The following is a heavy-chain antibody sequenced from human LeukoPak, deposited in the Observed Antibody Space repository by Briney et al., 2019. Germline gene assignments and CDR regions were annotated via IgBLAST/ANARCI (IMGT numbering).Heavy chain of an antibody. V-gene: IGHV3-23*01. CDR1: GFTFSSYA. D-gene: IGHD2-2*01. CDR3: ARPDCSSTSCYEFDS. J-gene: IGHJ4*02. Sequence: GGSLRLSCAASGFTFSSYAMSWVRQAPGKGLEWVSAISGSGGSTYYADSVKGRFTISRDNAKNSLYLQMNSLRAEDTAVYYCARPDCSSTSCYEFDSWGQGTLVTVSS. CDR2: ISGSGGST.